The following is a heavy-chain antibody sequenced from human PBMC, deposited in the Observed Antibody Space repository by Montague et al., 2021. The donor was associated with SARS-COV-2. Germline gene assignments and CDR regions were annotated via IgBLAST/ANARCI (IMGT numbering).Heavy chain of an antibody. Sequence: SLRLSCAVSGLTFTGYAMSWVRQAPGKGLEWVSGIVDSDSSAHYADSVKGRFTISRDNSKNMVYLQMNSLRAEDTAVYYCARGVITPDYWGQGTLVTVSS. V-gene: IGHV3-23*01. D-gene: IGHD2-21*01. CDR2: IVDSDSSA. J-gene: IGHJ4*02. CDR3: ARGVITPDY. CDR1: GLTFTGYA.